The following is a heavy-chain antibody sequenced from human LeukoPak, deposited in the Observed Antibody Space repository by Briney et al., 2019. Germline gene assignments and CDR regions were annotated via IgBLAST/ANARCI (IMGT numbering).Heavy chain of an antibody. V-gene: IGHV4-4*07. D-gene: IGHD3-3*01. CDR2: IYTSGST. Sequence: MSSETLSLTCTVSGGSISSYYWNWIRQPAGKGLEWIGRIYTSGSTHYNPSLNSRVTMSVDTSKNQVSLKLSSVTAADTAVYYCARNEHYDSWSGYLGFFDFWGQGTLVTVSS. J-gene: IGHJ4*02. CDR3: ARNEHYDSWSGYLGFFDF. CDR1: GGSISSYY.